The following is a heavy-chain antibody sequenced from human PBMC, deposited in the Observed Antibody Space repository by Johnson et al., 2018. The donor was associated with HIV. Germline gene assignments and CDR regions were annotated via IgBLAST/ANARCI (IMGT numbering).Heavy chain of an antibody. V-gene: IGHV3-21*01. J-gene: IGHJ3*02. Sequence: VQLVESGGGVVQPGRSLRLSCAASGFTFSSYAMHWVRQAPGKGLEWVSSITGSGGSTYYADSVKGRFTISRDNAKKSLYLQMNSLLPEDTAVYYCAKSDIGYDAFDIWGQGTMVTVSS. CDR3: AKSDIGYDAFDI. CDR1: GFTFSSYA. D-gene: IGHD5-12*01. CDR2: ITGSGGST.